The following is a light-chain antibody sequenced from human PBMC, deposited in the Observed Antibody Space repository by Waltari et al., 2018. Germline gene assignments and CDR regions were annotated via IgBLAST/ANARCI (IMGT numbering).Light chain of an antibody. CDR3: QQSYSSSPT. CDR2: SAS. V-gene: IGKV1-39*01. J-gene: IGKJ2*01. Sequence: DIQLTQSPSSLSASVGDGVTITCRASQTISSHLNWYQQKAGKAPGLLIYSASTLQSGVPSRFGGSGSGTEFSLTISGLQPEDSATYCCQQSYSSSPTFGQGTKLDIK. CDR1: QTISSH.